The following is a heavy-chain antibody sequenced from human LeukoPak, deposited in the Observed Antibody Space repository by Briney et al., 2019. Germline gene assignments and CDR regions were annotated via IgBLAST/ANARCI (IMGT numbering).Heavy chain of an antibody. Sequence: GGSLRLSCAASGFTFSNAWIGWVRQMPGKGLEWMGVIHPGEYERRYSPSFEGQVTISADKSISTAYMQWSSLKASDTAMYYCARRTDSGWKWFDPWGQGTLVTVSS. CDR3: ARRTDSGWKWFDP. V-gene: IGHV5-51*01. CDR2: IHPGEYER. D-gene: IGHD6-25*01. J-gene: IGHJ5*02. CDR1: GFTFSNAW.